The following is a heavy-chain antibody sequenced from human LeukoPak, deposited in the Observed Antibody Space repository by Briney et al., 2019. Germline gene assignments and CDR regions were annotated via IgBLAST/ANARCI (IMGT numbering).Heavy chain of an antibody. V-gene: IGHV1-69*05. CDR2: IIPIFGTA. CDR3: ARDIAISQFDY. CDR1: GGTFSSYA. J-gene: IGHJ4*02. Sequence: SVKVSCKASGGTFSSYAISWVRQAPGQGLEWMGGIIPIFGTANYAQKFQGRVTITTDESTSTAYMELSSLTFDDTAVYYCARDIAISQFDYWGQGTLVTVSS. D-gene: IGHD3-9*01.